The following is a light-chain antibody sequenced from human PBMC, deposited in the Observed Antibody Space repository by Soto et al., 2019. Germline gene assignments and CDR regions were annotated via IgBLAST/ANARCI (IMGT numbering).Light chain of an antibody. Sequence: EIVLTQSPGALSLSPGEGATLSCRASQSLSSSYVAWYQQKVDQPPRLLIYGASNRATGIPDRFSGSWSGTEFTLTISRLEPEDFAVYYCQQYGISPSYTFAQGTRLEIK. CDR3: QQYGISPSYT. V-gene: IGKV3-20*01. CDR1: QSLSSSY. J-gene: IGKJ5*01. CDR2: GAS.